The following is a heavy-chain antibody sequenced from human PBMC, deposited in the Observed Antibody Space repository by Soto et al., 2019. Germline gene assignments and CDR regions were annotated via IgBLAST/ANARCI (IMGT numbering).Heavy chain of an antibody. V-gene: IGHV1-8*01. CDR2: MNPNSGNT. Sequence: ASVKVSCKASGYTFASYDINWVRQATGQGLEWMGWMNPNSGNTGYAQKFQGRVTMTRNTSISTAYMELSSLRSEDTAVYYCARERVVVPATIFYYYALDVWGQGTTVTVSS. D-gene: IGHD2-15*01. CDR3: ARERVVVPATIFYYYALDV. CDR1: GYTFASYD. J-gene: IGHJ6*02.